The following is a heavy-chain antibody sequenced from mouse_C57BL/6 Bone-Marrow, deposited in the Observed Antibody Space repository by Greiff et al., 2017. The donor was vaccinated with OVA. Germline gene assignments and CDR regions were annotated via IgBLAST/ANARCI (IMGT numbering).Heavy chain of an antibody. CDR1: GYTFTDYY. V-gene: IGHV1-26*01. CDR3: AREGRAPGVIYYGNPGYAMDY. J-gene: IGHJ4*01. CDR2: INPNNGGT. Sequence: VQLQQSGPELVKPGASVKISCKASGYTFTDYYMNWVKQSHGKSLEWIGDINPNNGGTSYNQKFKGTATLTVDKSSSTAYMELRSLTSEDSAVYYCAREGRAPGVIYYGNPGYAMDYWGQGTSVTVSS. D-gene: IGHD2-1*01.